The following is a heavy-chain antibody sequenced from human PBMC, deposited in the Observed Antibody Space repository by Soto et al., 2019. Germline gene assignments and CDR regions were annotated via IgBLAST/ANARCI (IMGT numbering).Heavy chain of an antibody. CDR2: ISWNSGSI. CDR3: AKALGDYHYYYGMDV. V-gene: IGHV3-9*01. D-gene: IGHD3-10*01. CDR1: GFTFDDYA. Sequence: EVQLVESGGGLVQPGRSLRLSCAASGFTFDDYAMHWVRQAPGKGLEWVSGISWNSGSIGYADSVKGRFTISRDNAKNSLYRQMNSLRTEDTALYYCAKALGDYHYYYGMDVWGQGTTVTVSS. J-gene: IGHJ6*02.